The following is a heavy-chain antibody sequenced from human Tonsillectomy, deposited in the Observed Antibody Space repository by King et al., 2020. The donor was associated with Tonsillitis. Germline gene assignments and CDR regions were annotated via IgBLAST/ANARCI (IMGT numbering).Heavy chain of an antibody. CDR1: GGSISTNTYY. V-gene: IGHV4-39*01. D-gene: IGHD3-22*01. CDR2: IHYSGST. CDR3: ATLSGGYEYFQH. Sequence: QLQESGPGLVKPSETLSLTCTVSGGSISTNTYYWDWVRQPPGKGLQWIGSIHYSGSTYYNPSLKSRVTISVDRSKNQFSLGLSSVTAADTAVYYCATLSGGYEYFQHWGQGTLVTFSS. J-gene: IGHJ1*01.